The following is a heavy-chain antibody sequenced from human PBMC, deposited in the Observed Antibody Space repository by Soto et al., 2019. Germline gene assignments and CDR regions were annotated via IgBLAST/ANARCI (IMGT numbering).Heavy chain of an antibody. V-gene: IGHV2-70*13. CDR1: RCSLPSPGMG. D-gene: IGHD1-20*01. CDR2: IERDDEDN. J-gene: IGHJ6*04. CDR3: ARSIRGPRRFNGMDV. Sequence: GPTLGSPTAAGTLSCTFSRCSLPSPGMGVSWIREPPGKGTEWLALIERDDEDNYYSTSLTTRITIYKDTSKNQVVLATAHLDPADPGTYYCARSIRGPRRFNGMDVWGKDPTVPVS.